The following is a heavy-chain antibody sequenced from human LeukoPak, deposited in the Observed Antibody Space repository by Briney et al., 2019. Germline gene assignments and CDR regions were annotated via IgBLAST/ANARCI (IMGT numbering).Heavy chain of an antibody. V-gene: IGHV3-11*01. D-gene: IGHD2-15*01. Sequence: KPGGSLRLSCAASGFTFSDYYMSWIRQAPGKGLEWVSYISSSGSTIYYADSVKGRFTISRDNAKNSLYLQMNSLRAEDTAVYYCARGTAGGIYYYYYYGMDVWGQGTTVTVSS. CDR1: GFTFSDYY. CDR3: ARGTAGGIYYYYYYGMDV. CDR2: ISSSGSTI. J-gene: IGHJ6*02.